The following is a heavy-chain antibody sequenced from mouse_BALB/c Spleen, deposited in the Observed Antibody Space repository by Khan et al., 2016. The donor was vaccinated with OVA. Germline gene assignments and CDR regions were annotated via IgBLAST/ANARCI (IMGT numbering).Heavy chain of an antibody. Sequence: EVELVESGGGLVRPGGSLKLSCAASGFSFTTYTMSWVHQTPERRLEWVATINSGSTYTYYPDSVKGRFTISRDNAKNTLYLQMSSLKSEDTAMYYCTRDGNYAHWYFDVWGAGTTVTVSS. D-gene: IGHD2-1*01. V-gene: IGHV5-6-4*01. J-gene: IGHJ1*01. CDR2: INSGSTYT. CDR1: GFSFTTYT. CDR3: TRDGNYAHWYFDV.